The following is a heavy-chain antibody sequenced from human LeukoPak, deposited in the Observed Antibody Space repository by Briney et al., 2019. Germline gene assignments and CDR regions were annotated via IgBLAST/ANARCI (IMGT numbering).Heavy chain of an antibody. CDR1: GDTFTTYA. V-gene: IGHV1-69*06. D-gene: IGHD2-8*01. Sequence: SAKVSCKASGDTFTTYAIIWVRQAPGQGLEWMGGIIPMFGTPNYAQRLQGRVTITADKSTKTAYMELRSLRYEDTAVYFCARAGIPGYCTNVTCSNWLDPWGQGTLVTVSS. J-gene: IGHJ5*02. CDR2: IIPMFGTP. CDR3: ARAGIPGYCTNVTCSNWLDP.